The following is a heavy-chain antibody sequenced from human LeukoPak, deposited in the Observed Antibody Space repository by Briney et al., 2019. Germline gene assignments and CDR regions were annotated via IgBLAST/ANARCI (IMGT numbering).Heavy chain of an antibody. CDR1: GGTFSSYA. CDR2: TIPIFGTA. D-gene: IGHD3-10*01. CDR3: ARAVYYYGSGSPDYYYGMDV. V-gene: IGHV1-69*13. Sequence: SVKVSCKASGGTFSSYAISWVRQAPGQGLEWMGGTIPIFGTANYAQKFQGRVTITADESTSTAYMELSSLRSEDTAVYYRARAVYYYGSGSPDYYYGMDVWGKGTTVTVSS. J-gene: IGHJ6*04.